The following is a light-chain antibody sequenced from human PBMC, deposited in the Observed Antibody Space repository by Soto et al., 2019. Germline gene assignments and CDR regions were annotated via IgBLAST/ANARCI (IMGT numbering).Light chain of an antibody. CDR3: ATWDETLAGVI. J-gene: IGLJ2*01. CDR2: RNN. CDR1: SSNIGTNP. Sequence: QSVLTQPPSASGTPGQRDTIFCSGRSSNIGTNPVSWYQQLPGSAPKLLIYRNNQRPSGVPDRFSGSKSGTSASLAVSGLRSEDDAEYYCATWDETLAGVIFGGGTKLTVL. V-gene: IGLV1-47*01.